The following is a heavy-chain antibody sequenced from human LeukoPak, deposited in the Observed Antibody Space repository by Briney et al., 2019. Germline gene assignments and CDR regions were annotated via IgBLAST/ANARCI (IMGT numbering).Heavy chain of an antibody. CDR1: GGTFSSYV. D-gene: IGHD6-19*01. CDR2: IIPFFGTA. Sequence: GASVKVSCKASGGTFSSYVINWVRQAPGQGREWMGGIIPFFGTANYAQKFQGRVTITADESTSTAYMELSSLRSEDTAVYYCARAPYSSGGSTSYYYYHYMDVWGKGTTVTVSS. V-gene: IGHV1-69*13. J-gene: IGHJ6*03. CDR3: ARAPYSSGGSTSYYYYHYMDV.